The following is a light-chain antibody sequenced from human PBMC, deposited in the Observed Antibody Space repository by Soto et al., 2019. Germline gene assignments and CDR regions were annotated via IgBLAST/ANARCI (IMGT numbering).Light chain of an antibody. J-gene: IGKJ1*01. V-gene: IGKV1-5*03. CDR3: QHYNSYSEA. CDR2: KAS. CDR1: QTISSW. Sequence: DIQMTQSPSTLSGSXGGRVTITXXASQTISSWLAWYQQKPGKAPKLLIYKASTLKSGVPSRFSGSGSGTEFTLTISSLQPDDFATYYCQHYNSYSEAFGQGTKVDIK.